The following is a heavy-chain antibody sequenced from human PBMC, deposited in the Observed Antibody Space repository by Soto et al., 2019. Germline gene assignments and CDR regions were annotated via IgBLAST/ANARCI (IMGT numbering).Heavy chain of an antibody. J-gene: IGHJ4*02. CDR1: GGSFSGYY. V-gene: IGHV4-34*01. CDR2: INHSGST. Sequence: SETLSLTCAVYGGSFSGYYWSWIRQPPGKGLEWIGEINHSGSTNYNPSLKSRVTISVDTSKNQFSLKLSSVTAADTAVYYCARLTYYDFWSGYYTNYWGQGTLVTVSS. CDR3: ARLTYYDFWSGYYTNY. D-gene: IGHD3-3*01.